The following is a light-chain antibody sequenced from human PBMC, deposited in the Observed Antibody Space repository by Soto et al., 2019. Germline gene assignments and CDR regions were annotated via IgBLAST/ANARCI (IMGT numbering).Light chain of an antibody. Sequence: EIVLTQSPGTLSLSPGETATLSCRASETVDTSSLGWYQQKPGRAPSLLIYSASRRATGIPDRFDASGSATDFTLTISRXEPEDFAVYYCHQYGSSPLTFGGGTKVDIK. CDR2: SAS. CDR3: HQYGSSPLT. J-gene: IGKJ4*01. CDR1: ETVDTSS. V-gene: IGKV3-20*01.